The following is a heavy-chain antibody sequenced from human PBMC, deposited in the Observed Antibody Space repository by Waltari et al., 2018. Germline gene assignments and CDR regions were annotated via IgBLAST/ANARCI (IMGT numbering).Heavy chain of an antibody. CDR1: GGSISSSSYY. CDR3: ARDLMRDFWSCYLDY. J-gene: IGHJ4*02. CDR2: IYYSGST. D-gene: IGHD3-3*01. Sequence: QLQLQESGPGLVKPSETLSLPCTVSGGSISSSSYYWGWIRQPPGKGLEWIGSIYYSGSTYYNPSLKSRVTISVDTSKNQFSLKLSSVTAADTAVYYCARDLMRDFWSCYLDYWGQGTLVTVSS. V-gene: IGHV4-39*07.